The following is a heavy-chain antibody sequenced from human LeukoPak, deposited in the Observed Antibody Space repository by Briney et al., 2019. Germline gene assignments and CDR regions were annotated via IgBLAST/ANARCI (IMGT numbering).Heavy chain of an antibody. Sequence: GRSLRLSCAASGFSFSCYGMHWVRQAPGKGLEWVSFISFDGSITYNADSVKGRLTISRDNAMNTLYLQMNSLRAEDTAVYYCARVPRGSYSFDYWGQGTLVTVSS. V-gene: IGHV3-30*03. CDR1: GFSFSCYG. CDR3: ARVPRGSYSFDY. J-gene: IGHJ4*02. CDR2: ISFDGSIT. D-gene: IGHD1-26*01.